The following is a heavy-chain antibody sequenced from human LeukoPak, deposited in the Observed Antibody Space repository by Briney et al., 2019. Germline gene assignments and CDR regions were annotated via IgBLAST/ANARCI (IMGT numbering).Heavy chain of an antibody. Sequence: GGSLRLSCAASGFTFSSHWMSWVRQAPGKGLEWVAKIKKDGSEKYYVDAVKGRFTISRDNAKTSLYLQMNSLRAEDTAVYYCARGNGYWGQGTLVTVSS. CDR2: IKKDGSEK. CDR3: ARGNGY. CDR1: GFTFSSHW. V-gene: IGHV3-7*01. J-gene: IGHJ4*02. D-gene: IGHD2-8*01.